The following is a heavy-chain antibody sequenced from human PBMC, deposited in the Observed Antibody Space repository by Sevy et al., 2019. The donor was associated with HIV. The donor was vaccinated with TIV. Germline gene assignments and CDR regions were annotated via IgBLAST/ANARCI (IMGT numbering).Heavy chain of an antibody. Sequence: GGSLRLSCAASGFTFSSYGMHWVRQAPGKGLEWVAFIRYDGSNKYYADSVKGRFTISRDNSKNTLYLQMNSLRAEDTAVYYCAKDSRDDFWSGYDYMDVWGKGTTVTVSS. D-gene: IGHD3-3*01. CDR2: IRYDGSNK. CDR3: AKDSRDDFWSGYDYMDV. CDR1: GFTFSSYG. J-gene: IGHJ6*03. V-gene: IGHV3-30*02.